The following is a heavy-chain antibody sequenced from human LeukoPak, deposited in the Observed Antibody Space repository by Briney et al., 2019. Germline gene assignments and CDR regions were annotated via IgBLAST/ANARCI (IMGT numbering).Heavy chain of an antibody. Sequence: GGSLRLSCAASGFTFSSYSMNWVRQAPGKGLEWVSSISSSSSYIYYADSVKGRFTISRDNAKNSLYLQMSSVRVDDTAVYYCARDRGRYYDSRGFYWGYYFDSWGQGILVTVST. J-gene: IGHJ4*02. CDR1: GFTFSSYS. V-gene: IGHV3-21*04. CDR2: ISSSSSYI. D-gene: IGHD3-22*01. CDR3: ARDRGRYYDSRGFYWGYYFDS.